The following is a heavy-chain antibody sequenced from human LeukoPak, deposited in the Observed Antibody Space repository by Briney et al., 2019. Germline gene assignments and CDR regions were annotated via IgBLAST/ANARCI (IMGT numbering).Heavy chain of an antibody. J-gene: IGHJ4*02. D-gene: IGHD3-3*01. CDR2: ISSSSSTI. CDR1: GFTFSSYS. V-gene: IGHV3-48*01. CDR3: ARSKGIFGVVITFFDY. Sequence: GGSLRLSCAASGFTFSSYSMNWVRQAPGKGLEWVSYISSSSSTIYYADSVKGRFTISRDNAKNSLYLQMNSLRAEDTAVYYCARSKGIFGVVITFFDYWGQGTLVTVSS.